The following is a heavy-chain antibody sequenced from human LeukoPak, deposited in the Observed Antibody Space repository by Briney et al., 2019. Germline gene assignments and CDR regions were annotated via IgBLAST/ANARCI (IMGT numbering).Heavy chain of an antibody. CDR1: GYTFTGYY. CDR3: ASLNTMVRGAPGGY. CDR2: INPNSGGT. V-gene: IGHV1-2*02. Sequence: GASVKVSCKASGYTFTGYYMHWVRQAPGQGLEWMGWINPNSGGTNYAQKFQGRVTMTRDTSISTAYMELSRLRSDDTAMYYCASLNTMVRGAPGGYWGQGTLVTVSS. J-gene: IGHJ4*02. D-gene: IGHD3-10*01.